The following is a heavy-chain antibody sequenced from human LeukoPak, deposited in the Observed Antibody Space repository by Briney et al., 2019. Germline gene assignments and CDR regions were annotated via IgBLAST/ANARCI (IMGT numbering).Heavy chain of an antibody. V-gene: IGHV4-39*01. CDR3: ARQASSNSASFDY. CDR2: IYYSGST. Sequence: PSETLSLTCTVSGGSLSSSGSYWGWIRQPPGKGLEWIGSIYYSGSTYSNPSLKSRLNISVDTSKHQFSLKLSSVTAADTAVYYCARQASSNSASFDYWGQGTLVTVSS. CDR1: GGSLSSSGSY. D-gene: IGHD6-13*01. J-gene: IGHJ4*02.